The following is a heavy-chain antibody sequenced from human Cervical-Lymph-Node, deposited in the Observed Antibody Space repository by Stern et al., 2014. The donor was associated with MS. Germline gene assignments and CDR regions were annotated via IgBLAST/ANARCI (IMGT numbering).Heavy chain of an antibody. J-gene: IGHJ2*01. V-gene: IGHV1-69*01. CDR1: GGTFSDHA. Sequence: VQLVESGAAVKKPGSSVKVSCKASGGTFSDHAISWIRQAPGQGLEWVGGIIPFFGTTSYARKFQGRVTLPADAATSTAHMELSSLRSDDTAIYYWARGGNPDWYFDLWGRGTLITVSS. CDR2: IIPFFGTT. CDR3: ARGGNPDWYFDL. D-gene: IGHD2/OR15-2a*01.